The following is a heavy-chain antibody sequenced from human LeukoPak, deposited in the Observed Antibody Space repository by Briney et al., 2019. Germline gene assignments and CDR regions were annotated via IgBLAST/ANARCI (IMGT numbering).Heavy chain of an antibody. CDR2: IKQDGSEK. Sequence: GGSLRLSCAASRFTFSSYWISWVRQAPGKGLEWVANIKQDGSEKYYVDSVKGRFTISRDNAKNSLYLQMNSLRAEDTAVYYCARAPGLLYYYYMDVWGKGTTVTVSS. CDR1: RFTFSSYW. V-gene: IGHV3-7*01. D-gene: IGHD1-26*01. CDR3: ARAPGLLYYYYMDV. J-gene: IGHJ6*03.